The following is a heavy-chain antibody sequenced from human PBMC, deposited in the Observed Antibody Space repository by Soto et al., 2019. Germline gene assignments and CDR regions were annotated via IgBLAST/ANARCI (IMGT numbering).Heavy chain of an antibody. D-gene: IGHD3-10*01. V-gene: IGHV4-59*01. CDR1: GGSISSYY. CDR2: IYYSGGT. Sequence: QVQLQESGPGLVKPSETLSLTCTVSGGSISSYYWCCIRQPPGKGLERIGYIYYSGGTNYNPSLRSRVTISVDTSKNQFSLKLSSVTAADTAVYYCARDSGLGGMGVWGQGTTVTVSS. CDR3: ARDSGLGGMGV. J-gene: IGHJ6*02.